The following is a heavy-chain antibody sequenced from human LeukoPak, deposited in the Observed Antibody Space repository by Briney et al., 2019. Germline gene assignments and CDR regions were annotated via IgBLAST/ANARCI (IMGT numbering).Heavy chain of an antibody. D-gene: IGHD5-18*01. CDR2: FDPEYGET. V-gene: IGHV1-24*01. CDR1: GYTLTELS. CDR3: ARGLRGYRYGYVPWELSYYMDV. Sequence: ASVKVSCKVSGYTLTELSMHWVRQAPGKGLEWMGGFDPEYGETNNARRFQGRVTMTEDTSTDTAYMELSSLRSEDTAVYHCARGLRGYRYGYVPWELSYYMDVWGKGTTVIISS. J-gene: IGHJ6*03.